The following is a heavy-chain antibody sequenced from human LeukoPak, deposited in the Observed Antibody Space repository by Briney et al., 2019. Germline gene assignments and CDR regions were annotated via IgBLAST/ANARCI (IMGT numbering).Heavy chain of an antibody. CDR1: GFTFSSYS. V-gene: IGHV3-21*01. J-gene: IGHJ3*02. D-gene: IGHD3-22*01. Sequence: GGSLRLSCAASGFTFSSYSMNWVRQAPGKGLEWVSSISSSSSYIYYADSVKGRFTISRDNAKSSLYLQMNSLRAEDTAVYYCAREDRSYYYDSSPLIAFDIWGQGTMVTVSS. CDR3: AREDRSYYYDSSPLIAFDI. CDR2: ISSSSSYI.